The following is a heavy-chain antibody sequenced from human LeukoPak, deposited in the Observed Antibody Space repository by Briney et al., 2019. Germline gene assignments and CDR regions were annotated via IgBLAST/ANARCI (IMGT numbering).Heavy chain of an antibody. J-gene: IGHJ6*02. CDR3: ARDQLGYCSSTSCYASYYYGMDV. CDR2: INPNSGGT. D-gene: IGHD2-2*01. CDR1: GYTFTGYY. V-gene: IGHV1-2*04. Sequence: ASVKVSCKASGYTFTGYYMHWVRQAPGQGLEWMGWINPNSGGTNYAQKFQGWVTMTRDTSISTAYMELSRLRSDDTAVYYCARDQLGYCSSTSCYASYYYGMDVWGQGTTVTVSS.